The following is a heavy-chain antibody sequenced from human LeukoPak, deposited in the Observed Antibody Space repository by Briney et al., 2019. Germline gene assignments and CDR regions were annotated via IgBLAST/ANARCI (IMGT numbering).Heavy chain of an antibody. D-gene: IGHD2-2*01. J-gene: IGHJ3*02. CDR1: RGTLSSYA. V-gene: IGHV1-69*05. Sequence: SVQVSRKASRGTLSSYAISGVRQAPRQGLAWMGGTIPIFGTANYAQKFQGRVTITTDESTSTAYMELSSLRSEDTAVYYCASGTAPRYCSSTSCPAAAFDIWGQGTMVTVSS. CDR2: TIPIFGTA. CDR3: ASGTAPRYCSSTSCPAAAFDI.